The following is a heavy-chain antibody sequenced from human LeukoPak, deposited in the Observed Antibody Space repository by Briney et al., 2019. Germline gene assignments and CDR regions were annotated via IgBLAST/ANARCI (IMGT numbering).Heavy chain of an antibody. D-gene: IGHD4-17*01. CDR2: ISGSGGNT. CDR1: GFTFTTYA. Sequence: GGSLRLSCAASGFTFTTYAMSWVRQAPGKGLEWVSAISGSGGNTYYADSVKGRFTISRDNSKNTLYLQMNSLRAEDTAVYYCAKGRGTAVTSAANYWGQGTLVTVSS. J-gene: IGHJ4*02. V-gene: IGHV3-23*01. CDR3: AKGRGTAVTSAANY.